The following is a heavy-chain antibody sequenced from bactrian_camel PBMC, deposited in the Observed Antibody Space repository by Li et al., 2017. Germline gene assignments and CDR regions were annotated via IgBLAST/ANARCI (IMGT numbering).Heavy chain of an antibody. J-gene: IGHJ6*01. CDR3: AADLSKEFGKKWVRRTDFAY. Sequence: VQLVESGGGSVQIGGSLRLSCAASGYAYSVYCMGWFRQAPGKVREGVAAIDNSGATSYAGSVKGRFTISQDNAKNILYLQMNNLTPEDTALYYCAADLSKEFGKKWVRRTDFAYWGQGTQVTVS. CDR2: IDNSGAT. CDR1: GYAYSVYC. D-gene: IGHD3*01. V-gene: IGHV3S53*01.